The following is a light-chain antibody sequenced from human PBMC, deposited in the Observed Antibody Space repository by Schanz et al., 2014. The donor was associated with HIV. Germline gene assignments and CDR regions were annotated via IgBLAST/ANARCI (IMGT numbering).Light chain of an antibody. CDR1: RSTLERTP. Sequence: QSLLTQPPSVSGTPGQRVTISCSGSRSTLERTPVDWYQHLPGTAPRLLIHNDNQRPSGVPDRFSGSKSGTSASLAISGLQSEDEADYFCATWDISRNGPVFGGGTKVTVL. V-gene: IGLV1-44*01. CDR3: ATWDISRNGPV. J-gene: IGLJ2*01. CDR2: NDN.